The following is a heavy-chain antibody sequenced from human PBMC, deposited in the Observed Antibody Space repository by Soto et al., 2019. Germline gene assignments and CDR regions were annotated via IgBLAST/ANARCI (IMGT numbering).Heavy chain of an antibody. CDR3: ARGRAAYYFDY. CDR2: TSGDGRIM. V-gene: IGHV3-64*02. Sequence: GSLRLSCAASGFTFSSYPMHWVRQAPGKGLEHVSSTSGDGRIMYYLDSVKGRFTISRDNSKNTLYLQMGSLRTEDMAVYYCARGRAAYYFDYWGQGALVPVS. J-gene: IGHJ4*02. D-gene: IGHD6-25*01. CDR1: GFTFSSYP.